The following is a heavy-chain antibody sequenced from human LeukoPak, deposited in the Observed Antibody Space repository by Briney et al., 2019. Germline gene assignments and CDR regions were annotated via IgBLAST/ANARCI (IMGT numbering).Heavy chain of an antibody. V-gene: IGHV1-8*03. CDR2: MNPNSGNT. D-gene: IGHD6-13*01. J-gene: IGHJ6*03. Sequence: GASVKVSCKASGGTFSSYAISWVRQATGQGLEWMGWMNPNSGNTGYAQEFQGRVTITRNTSISTAYMELSSLRSEDTAVYYCARALFGYSSSWITQTYYYYMDVWGKGTTVTVSS. CDR1: GGTFSSYA. CDR3: ARALFGYSSSWITQTYYYYMDV.